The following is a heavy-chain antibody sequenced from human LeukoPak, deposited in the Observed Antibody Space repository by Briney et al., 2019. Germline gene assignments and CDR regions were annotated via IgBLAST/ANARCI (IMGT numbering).Heavy chain of an antibody. D-gene: IGHD2-2*01. V-gene: IGHV3-49*04. CDR2: IRSKSYCGTT. Sequence: LRLSCRGSGFTFGDYSMSWVRQAPGKGLQWLAFIRSKSYCGTTEYVASVKGRFTISRDDSKGIAYLEMSSLKTEDTAVYSCARRYCGSTDCYPAPFDIWGQGTAVTVSS. CDR3: ARRYCGSTDCYPAPFDI. CDR1: GFTFGDYS. J-gene: IGHJ3*02.